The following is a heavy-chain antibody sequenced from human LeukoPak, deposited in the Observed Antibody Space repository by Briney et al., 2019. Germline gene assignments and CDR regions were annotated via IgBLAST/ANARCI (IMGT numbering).Heavy chain of an antibody. Sequence: GGSLRLSCAASGFTFSSYGMHWVRQAPGKGLEWVAVIWYDGSNKYYGDSAKGRFTISRDNSKKTLYLQMNSLKVEDTAVYYCARGDGYNDAEYLQHWGQGTLVTVS. CDR1: GFTFSSYG. J-gene: IGHJ1*01. CDR2: IWYDGSNK. V-gene: IGHV3-33*01. CDR3: ARGDGYNDAEYLQH. D-gene: IGHD5-24*01.